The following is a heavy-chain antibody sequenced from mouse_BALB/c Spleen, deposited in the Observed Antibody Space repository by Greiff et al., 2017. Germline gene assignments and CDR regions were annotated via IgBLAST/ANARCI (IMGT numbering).Heavy chain of an antibody. D-gene: IGHD2-4*01. V-gene: IGHV2-2*02. Sequence: VQLQQSGPGLVQPSQSLSITCTVSGFSLTSYGVHWVRQSPGKGLEWLGLIWSGGSTDYNAAFISRLSISKDNSKSQVFFKMNSLQANDTAIYYCASTMMTGYYYAMDYWGQGTSVTVSS. CDR3: ASTMMTGYYYAMDY. CDR2: IWSGGST. CDR1: GFSLTSYG. J-gene: IGHJ4*01.